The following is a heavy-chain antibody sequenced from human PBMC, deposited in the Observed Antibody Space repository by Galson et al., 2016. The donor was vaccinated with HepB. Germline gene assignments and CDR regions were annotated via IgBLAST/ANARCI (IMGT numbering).Heavy chain of an antibody. Sequence: SLRLSCAASRFTFSTYAMSWVRQAPGKGLEWVSRISGSGGSTYYADSVKGRFSISRDNSKNTLYLQMNSLRAEDTAVYYCAKESGYDTEIDYWGQGTLVTVSS. V-gene: IGHV3-23*01. J-gene: IGHJ4*02. CDR3: AKESGYDTEIDY. CDR2: ISGSGGST. CDR1: RFTFSTYA. D-gene: IGHD5-12*01.